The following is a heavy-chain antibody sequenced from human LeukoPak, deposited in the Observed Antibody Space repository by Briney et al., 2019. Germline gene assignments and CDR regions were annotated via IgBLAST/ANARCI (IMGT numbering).Heavy chain of an antibody. V-gene: IGHV3-30*04. D-gene: IGHD2-2*01. J-gene: IGHJ5*02. CDR3: ARGGACSSTSCYYLDP. CDR1: GFTFSSYA. Sequence: GGSLRLSCAASGFTFSSYAMHWVRQAPGKGLEWVAVISYDGSNKYYADSVKGRFTISRDNSKNTLYLQMNSLRAEDTAVYYCARGGACSSTSCYYLDPWGQGTLVTVSS. CDR2: ISYDGSNK.